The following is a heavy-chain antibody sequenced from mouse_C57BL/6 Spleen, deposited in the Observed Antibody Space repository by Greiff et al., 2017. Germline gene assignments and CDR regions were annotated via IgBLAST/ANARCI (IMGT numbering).Heavy chain of an antibody. D-gene: IGHD2-3*01. J-gene: IGHJ3*01. CDR3: TGRWAY. CDR1: GFTFSNYW. V-gene: IGHV6-3*01. Sequence: EVKVEESGGGLVQPGGSMKLSCVASGFTFSNYWMNWVRQSPEKGLEWVAQIRLKSDNYATHYAESVKGRFTISRDDSKSGVYLQMNNLRAEDTGIYYCTGRWAYWGQGTLVTVAA. CDR2: IRLKSDNYAT.